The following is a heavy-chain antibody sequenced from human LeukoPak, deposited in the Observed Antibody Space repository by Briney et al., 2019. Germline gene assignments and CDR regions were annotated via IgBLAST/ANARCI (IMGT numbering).Heavy chain of an antibody. D-gene: IGHD5-24*01. CDR3: ARESRDGYNFVDHYYYYGMDV. V-gene: IGHV4-59*01. J-gene: IGHJ6*02. CDR2: IYYSGST. CDR1: GGSISSYY. Sequence: SETLSLTCTVSGGSISSYYWSWIRQPPGKGLEWIGYIYYSGSTNYNPSLKSRVTISVDTSKNQFSLKLSSVTAADTAVYYCARESRDGYNFVDHYYYYGMDVWGQGTTVTVSS.